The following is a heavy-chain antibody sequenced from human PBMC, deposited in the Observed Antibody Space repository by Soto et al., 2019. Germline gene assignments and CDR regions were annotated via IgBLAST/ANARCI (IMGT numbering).Heavy chain of an antibody. V-gene: IGHV4-34*01. CDR1: GGSFSGYY. J-gene: IGHJ4*02. D-gene: IGHD5-12*01. CDR2: INHSGST. CDR3: ARGPGYSGYDFRDGSRD. Sequence: QVQLQQWGAGLLKPSETLSLTCAVYGGSFSGYYWSWIRQPPGKGLEWIGEINHSGSTNYNPSLKSRVTISVDTSKNQFSLKLSSVTAADTAVYYCARGPGYSGYDFRDGSRDWCQGTLVTVSS.